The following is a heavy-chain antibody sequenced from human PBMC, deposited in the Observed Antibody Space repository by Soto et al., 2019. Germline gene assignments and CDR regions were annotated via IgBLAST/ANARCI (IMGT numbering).Heavy chain of an antibody. CDR2: INPNSGGT. CDR1: GYTFTGYY. V-gene: IGHV1-2*02. J-gene: IGHJ4*02. CDR3: AKDRSRYGDYLGEYYFDY. Sequence: ASVKVSCKASGYTFTGYYMHWVRQAPGQGLEWMGWINPNSGGTNYAQKFQGRVTMTRDTSISTAYMELSRLRSDDTAVYYCAKDRSRYGDYLGEYYFDYWGQGTLVTVSS. D-gene: IGHD4-17*01.